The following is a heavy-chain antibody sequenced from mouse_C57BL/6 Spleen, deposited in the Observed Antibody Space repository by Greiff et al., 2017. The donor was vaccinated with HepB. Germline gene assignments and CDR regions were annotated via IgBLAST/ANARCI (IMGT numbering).Heavy chain of an antibody. CDR1: GYTFTSYW. CDR3: ARDYGGDYDAWYFDV. D-gene: IGHD2-4*01. Sequence: QVHVKQSGAELAKPGASVKLSCKASGYTFTSYWMHWVKQRPGQGLEWIGYINPSSGYTKYNQKFKDKATLTADKSSSTAYMQLSSLTYEDSAVYYCARDYGGDYDAWYFDVWGTGTTVTVSS. CDR2: INPSSGYT. J-gene: IGHJ1*03. V-gene: IGHV1-7*01.